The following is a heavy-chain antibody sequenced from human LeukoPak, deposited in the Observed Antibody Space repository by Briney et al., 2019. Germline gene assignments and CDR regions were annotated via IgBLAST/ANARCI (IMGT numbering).Heavy chain of an antibody. D-gene: IGHD5-24*01. J-gene: IGHJ4*02. CDR1: GFSFSSYA. CDR3: AKGESRWLQSHEDFDY. Sequence: GGSLRLSCAASGFSFSSYAMSWVRQAPGKGLEWVSSFSGSGGSTYYADSVKGRFTISRDNSKNSLYLQMNSLRAEDTALYYCAKGESRWLQSHEDFDYWGQGTLVTVSS. V-gene: IGHV3-23*01. CDR2: FSGSGGST.